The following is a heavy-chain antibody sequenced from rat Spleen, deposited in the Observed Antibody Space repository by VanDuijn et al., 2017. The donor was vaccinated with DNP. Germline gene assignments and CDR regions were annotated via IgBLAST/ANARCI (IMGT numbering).Heavy chain of an antibody. V-gene: IGHV5-27*01. CDR3: TTGAGSP. J-gene: IGHJ4*01. CDR2: ISTGGGNT. CDR1: GFTFSNYG. Sequence: EVQLVESGGGLVQPGRSLKLSCAASGFTFSNYGMAWVRQAPTKGLEWVASISTGGGNTYYRDSLKGRITISRDNAKSTLYLQMDSLRSEDTATYYCTTGAGSPWGQGTSVTVSS. D-gene: IGHD1-4*01.